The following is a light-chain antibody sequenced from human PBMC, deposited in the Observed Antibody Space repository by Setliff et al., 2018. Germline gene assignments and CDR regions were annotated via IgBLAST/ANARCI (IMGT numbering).Light chain of an antibody. J-gene: IGLJ2*01. CDR2: DTS. V-gene: IGLV7-46*01. CDR1: SGAVTNGHY. Sequence: QAVVTQEPSLTVSPGGTVTLTCGSSSGAVTNGHYPYWFQQRPGQAPTTLIYDTSNKYSWTPARFSGSLLGGKAALTLSGAQPEDEADYFCFPSYYGTVVFGGGTKVTVL. CDR3: FPSYYGTVV.